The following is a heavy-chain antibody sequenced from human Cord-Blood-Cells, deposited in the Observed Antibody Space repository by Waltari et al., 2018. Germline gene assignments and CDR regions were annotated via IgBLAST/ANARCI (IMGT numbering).Heavy chain of an antibody. D-gene: IGHD3-10*01. CDR1: GGTFSSYA. J-gene: IGHJ3*02. V-gene: IGHV1-69*01. CDR2: IIPIFGTA. CDR3: ARDQRNYYGSGSYYDAFDI. Sequence: QVQLVQSGAEVKKPGSSVKVSCKASGGTFSSYAISWVRQAPGQGLEWMGGIIPIFGTANYAQKCQGRVTITADESPSTAYMELSSLRSEDTAVYYCARDQRNYYGSGSYYDAFDIWGQGTMVTVSS.